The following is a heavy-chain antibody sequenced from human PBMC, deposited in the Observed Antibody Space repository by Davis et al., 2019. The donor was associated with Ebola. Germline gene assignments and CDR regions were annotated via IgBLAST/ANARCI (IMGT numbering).Heavy chain of an antibody. Sequence: GESLKISCQGSGYSFTSYWIGWVRQMPGKGLEWMGIIYPGDSDTRYSPSFQGQVTISADKSISTAYLQWSSLKASDTAMYYCARRGRRDWSGYPFDYWGQGTLVTVSS. V-gene: IGHV5-51*01. D-gene: IGHD5-12*01. CDR1: GYSFTSYW. J-gene: IGHJ4*02. CDR3: ARRGRRDWSGYPFDY. CDR2: IYPGDSDT.